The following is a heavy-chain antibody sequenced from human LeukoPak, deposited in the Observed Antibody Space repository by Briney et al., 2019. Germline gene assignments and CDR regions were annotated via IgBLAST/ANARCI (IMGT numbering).Heavy chain of an antibody. CDR2: IWYDGSNK. CDR3: ARPHDYDFWSGYQHPYYSDY. J-gene: IGHJ4*02. CDR1: GFTFSSYG. Sequence: PGGSLRLSCAASGFTFSSYGMHWVRQAPGKGLEWVAVIWYDGSNKYYADSVKGRFTISRDNSKNALYLQMNSLRAEDTAVYYCARPHDYDFWSGYQHPYYSDYWGQGTLVTVSS. D-gene: IGHD3-3*01. V-gene: IGHV3-33*01.